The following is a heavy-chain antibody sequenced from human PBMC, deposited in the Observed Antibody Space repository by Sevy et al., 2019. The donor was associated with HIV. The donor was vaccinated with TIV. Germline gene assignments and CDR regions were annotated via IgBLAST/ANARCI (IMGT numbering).Heavy chain of an antibody. Sequence: GGSLRLSCAASGFNFSNYAMHWVRQAPGKGLEWVALIWYDGSNKNYADSNSMKGRFTISRDNSKNTLYLQMNKLRAEDTAVYYCARESREFRFDPWGQGTLVTVSS. CDR2: IWYDGSNK. J-gene: IGHJ5*02. CDR1: GFNFSNYA. V-gene: IGHV3-33*01. CDR3: ARESREFRFDP.